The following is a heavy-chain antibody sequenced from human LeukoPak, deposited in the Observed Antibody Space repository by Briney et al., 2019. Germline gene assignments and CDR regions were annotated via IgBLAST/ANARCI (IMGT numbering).Heavy chain of an antibody. V-gene: IGHV3-23*01. CDR3: AKTNGYYDY. CDR2: ISGSGGNT. D-gene: IGHD3-22*01. J-gene: IGHJ4*02. Sequence: GGSLRLSCAASGFTFSSYGMSWVRQAPGKGLEWVSPISGSGGNTYYADSVKGRFTISRDNSKSTVYLQMNSLRAEDTAVYHCAKTNGYYDYWGQGTLVTVSS. CDR1: GFTFSSYG.